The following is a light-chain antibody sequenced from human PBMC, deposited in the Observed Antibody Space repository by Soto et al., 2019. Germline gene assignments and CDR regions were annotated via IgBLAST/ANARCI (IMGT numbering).Light chain of an antibody. CDR2: EVS. J-gene: IGLJ1*01. CDR1: SSDVGVYNH. CDR3: SSYTSSSTYV. Sequence: QSALTQPASVSGSPGQSITISCTGTSSDVGVYNHVSWYQQHPGKVPKLMIYEVSNRPSGVSNRFSGSKSGNTASLTISGLRSEDEADYYCSSYTSSSTYVFGTGTKLTVL. V-gene: IGLV2-14*01.